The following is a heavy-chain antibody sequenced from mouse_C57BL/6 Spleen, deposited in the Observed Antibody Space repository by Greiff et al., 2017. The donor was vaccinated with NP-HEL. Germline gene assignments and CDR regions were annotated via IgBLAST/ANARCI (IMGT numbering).Heavy chain of an antibody. CDR2: IHPNSGST. CDR1: GYTFTSYW. CDR3: AREDYGSRAWFAY. D-gene: IGHD1-1*01. V-gene: IGHV1-64*01. Sequence: QVQLQQSGAELVKPGASVKLSCKASGYTFTSYWMHWVKQRPGQGLEWIGMIHPNSGSTNYNEKFKSKATLTVDKSSSTAYMQLSSLTSEDSAVYYCAREDYGSRAWFAYWGQGTLVTVSA. J-gene: IGHJ3*01.